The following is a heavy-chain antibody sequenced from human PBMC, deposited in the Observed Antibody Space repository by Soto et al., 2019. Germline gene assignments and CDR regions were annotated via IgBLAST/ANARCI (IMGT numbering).Heavy chain of an antibody. J-gene: IGHJ6*02. CDR1: GFTFSNAW. CDR2: IKSKTDGGTT. Sequence: GGSLRLSCAASGFTFSNAWMNWVRQAPGKGLEWVGRIKSKTDGGTTDYAAPVKGRFTISRDDSKNTLYLQMNSLKTEDTAVYYCTTGGLGEYSSSREEYYYYGMDVWGQGTTVTVSS. CDR3: TTGGLGEYSSSREEYYYYGMDV. V-gene: IGHV3-15*07. D-gene: IGHD6-13*01.